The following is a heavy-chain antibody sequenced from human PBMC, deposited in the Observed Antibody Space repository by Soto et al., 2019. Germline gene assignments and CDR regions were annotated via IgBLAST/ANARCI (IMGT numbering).Heavy chain of an antibody. CDR2: IIPIFGTA. CDR3: AASVATKWRFDY. J-gene: IGHJ4*02. CDR1: GGTFSSYA. D-gene: IGHD5-12*01. V-gene: IGHV1-69*01. Sequence: QVQMVQSGAEVKKPGSSVKVSCKASGGTFSSYAISWVRQAPGQGLEWLGGIIPIFGTAKYAQKFQGRVTIPADESTSTAYMELSSLRSEDTAVYYCAASVATKWRFDYCGQGTLVTVSS.